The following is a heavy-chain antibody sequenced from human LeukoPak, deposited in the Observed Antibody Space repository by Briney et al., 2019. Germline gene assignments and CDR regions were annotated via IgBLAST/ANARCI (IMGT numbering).Heavy chain of an antibody. D-gene: IGHD2-2*01. CDR3: ARHAEATYYFDY. Sequence: MASETLSLTCAVSGYSISSGYYWGWIRQPPGKGLEWLGSNYDGGSASYNPSLKRRVTISVDPSNNQFSLNLSSVTAADTAVYFCARHAEATYYFDYWGQGTLVTVSS. CDR2: NYDGGSA. J-gene: IGHJ4*02. V-gene: IGHV4-38-2*01. CDR1: GYSISSGYY.